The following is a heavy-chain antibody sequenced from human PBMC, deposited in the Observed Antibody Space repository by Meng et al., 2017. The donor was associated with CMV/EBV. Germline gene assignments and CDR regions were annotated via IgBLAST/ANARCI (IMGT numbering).Heavy chain of an antibody. CDR2: IRYDGSNK. D-gene: IGHD4-17*01. CDR3: ARDLGYCDYVGYFDY. J-gene: IGHJ4*02. Sequence: GGSLRLSCAASGFTFSNYGMYWVRQAPGKGLEWVTFIRYDGSNKYYADSVKGRFTISRDNSKNTLFLQMNSLRAEDTAVYYCARDLGYCDYVGYFDYWGQGTLVTVSS. V-gene: IGHV3-30*02. CDR1: GFTFSNYG.